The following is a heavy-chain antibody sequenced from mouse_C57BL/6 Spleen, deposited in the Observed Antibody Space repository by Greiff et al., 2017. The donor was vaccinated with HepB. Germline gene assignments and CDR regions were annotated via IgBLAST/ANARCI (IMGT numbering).Heavy chain of an antibody. Sequence: VQLQQPGAELVRPGSSVKLSCKASGYTFTSYWMHWVKQRPIQGLEWIGNIDPSDSETHYNQKFKDKATLTVDKSSSTAYMQLSSLTSEDSAVYYCARNTYDGYYGNFDYWGQGTTLTVSS. CDR2: IDPSDSET. CDR3: ARNTYDGYYGNFDY. CDR1: GYTFTSYW. D-gene: IGHD2-3*01. V-gene: IGHV1-52*01. J-gene: IGHJ2*01.